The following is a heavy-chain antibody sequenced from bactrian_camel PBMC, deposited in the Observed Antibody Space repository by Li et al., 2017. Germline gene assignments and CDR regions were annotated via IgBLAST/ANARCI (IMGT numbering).Heavy chain of an antibody. V-gene: IGHV3S1*01. CDR1: TTFYR. Sequence: HVQLVESGGGSVQAGGSLILACATPTTFYRVTWFRQAPGKEREGVATIHTRTGNTVYGDSVRGRFTISRDNAANTLYLQSNSLETEDTAMYYCSKDPNLRSSPPSPKSLGTQVTVS. J-gene: IGHJ4*01. D-gene: IGHD5*01. CDR2: IHTRTGNT.